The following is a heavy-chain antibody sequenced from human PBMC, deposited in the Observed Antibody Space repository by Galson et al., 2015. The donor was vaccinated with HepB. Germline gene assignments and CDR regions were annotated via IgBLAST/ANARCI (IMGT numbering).Heavy chain of an antibody. J-gene: IGHJ4*02. CDR3: ARDSSYIVVPAAGDFDH. Sequence: SLRLSCAASGFTFSNYWMSWVRQAPGKGLEWVATIKQDGSEKFYVDSVKGRFTISRDNAKNSLYLRMNSLRAEDTAVFYCARDSSYIVVPAAGDFDHWGQGTLVTVSS. CDR1: GFTFSNYW. D-gene: IGHD2-2*01. CDR2: IKQDGSEK. V-gene: IGHV3-7*01.